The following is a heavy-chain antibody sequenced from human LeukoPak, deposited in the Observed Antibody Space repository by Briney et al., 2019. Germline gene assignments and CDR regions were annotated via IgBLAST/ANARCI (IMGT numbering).Heavy chain of an antibody. V-gene: IGHV3-23*01. CDR2: ISGSGGST. CDR3: AKGRIARTGRHYDY. J-gene: IGHJ4*02. Sequence: GGSLRLSCAASGFTFSSYAMSWVRQAPGKGLEWVSAISGSGGSTYYADSVKGRFTISRDNSKNTLYLQMNSLRAEDTAVYYCAKGRIARTGRHYDYWGQGTLVTVSS. D-gene: IGHD6-13*01. CDR1: GFTFSSYA.